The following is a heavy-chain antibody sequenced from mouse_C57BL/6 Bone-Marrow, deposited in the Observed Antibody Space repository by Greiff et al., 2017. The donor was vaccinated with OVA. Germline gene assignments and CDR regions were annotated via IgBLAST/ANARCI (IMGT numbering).Heavy chain of an antibody. V-gene: IGHV15-2*01. Sequence: QVQLQQSGSELRSPGSSVKLSCKDFDSEVFPIAYMSWVRQKPGHGFEWIGGILPSIGRTIYGEKFEDKATLDADTLSNTAYLELNSLTSEDSAIYYCARQYYGSSPYWYFDVWGTGTTVTVSS. D-gene: IGHD1-1*01. CDR1: DSEVFPIAY. J-gene: IGHJ1*03. CDR2: ILPSIGRT. CDR3: ARQYYGSSPYWYFDV.